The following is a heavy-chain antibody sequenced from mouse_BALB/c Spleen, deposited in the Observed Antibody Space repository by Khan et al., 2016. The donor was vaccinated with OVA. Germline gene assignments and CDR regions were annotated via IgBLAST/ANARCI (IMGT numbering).Heavy chain of an antibody. Sequence: QIQLVQSGPELKKPGETVRISCKASGYTFTTAGMQWVQKMPGKGLKWIGWINTHSGVPKYAEDFKGRFVFSLETSASTAYLQITNLKNEDTATYVCARGEAACYRNDGGAMDSWGQGTSVTVSS. CDR2: INTHSGVP. J-gene: IGHJ4*01. CDR1: GYTFTTAG. V-gene: IGHV9-4*02. CDR3: ARGEAACYRNDGGAMDS. D-gene: IGHD2-14*01.